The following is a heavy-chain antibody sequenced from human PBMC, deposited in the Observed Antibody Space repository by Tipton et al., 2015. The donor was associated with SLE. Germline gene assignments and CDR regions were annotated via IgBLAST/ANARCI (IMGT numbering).Heavy chain of an antibody. J-gene: IGHJ4*02. Sequence: TLSLTCAVYGGSFSGYYWSWIRQPPGKGLEWIGSIYHSGSTYYNPSLKSRVTISVDTSKNQFSLKLSSVTAADTAVYYCARDGGTGTDFDYWGQGTLVTVSS. CDR1: GGSFSGYY. CDR2: IYHSGST. CDR3: ARDGGTGTDFDY. D-gene: IGHD1-7*01. V-gene: IGHV4-34*01.